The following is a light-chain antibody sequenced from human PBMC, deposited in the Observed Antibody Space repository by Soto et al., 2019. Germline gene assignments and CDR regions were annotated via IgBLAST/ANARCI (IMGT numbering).Light chain of an antibody. V-gene: IGLV4-69*01. CDR1: SGHINYA. CDR2: LNSDGSH. J-gene: IGLJ2*01. Sequence: QPVLTQSPSASASLGASVKLTCTLSSGHINYAIAWHQQQPEKGPRFLMKLNSDGSHSKGDGIPDRFSGSSSGAERYLTIATLQSEDEADYYCQTWVTGIHIFGGGTKLTVL. CDR3: QTWVTGIHI.